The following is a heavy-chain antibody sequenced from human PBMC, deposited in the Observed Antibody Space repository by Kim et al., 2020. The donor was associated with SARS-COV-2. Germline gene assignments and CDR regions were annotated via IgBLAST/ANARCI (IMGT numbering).Heavy chain of an antibody. J-gene: IGHJ4*02. CDR3: ARHGSSYGLSY. Sequence: SETLSLTCTVSRGSISTYYWSWIRQPPGKGLEWIGYIYYSGSTNYNPSLKSRVTISVDTSKNQFSLKLSSVTAADTAIYYCARHGSSYGLSYWGQGTLVTVSS. V-gene: IGHV4-59*08. CDR2: IYYSGST. CDR1: RGSISTYY. D-gene: IGHD5-18*01.